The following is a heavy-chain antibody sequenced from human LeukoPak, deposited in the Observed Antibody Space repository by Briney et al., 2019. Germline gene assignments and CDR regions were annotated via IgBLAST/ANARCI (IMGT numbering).Heavy chain of an antibody. V-gene: IGHV3-30*03. CDR1: GFTFSRSV. CDR3: ARDLSLDVAGWYKAFDI. D-gene: IGHD6-19*01. Sequence: GGSLRLSCAASGFTFSRSVMHWVRQAPGKGLEWVAVILHDGINKYYADSVKGRFTISRDNSKNTLYLQMNSLRAEDTAVFYCARDLSLDVAGWYKAFDIWGQGTMVTVSS. CDR2: ILHDGINK. J-gene: IGHJ3*02.